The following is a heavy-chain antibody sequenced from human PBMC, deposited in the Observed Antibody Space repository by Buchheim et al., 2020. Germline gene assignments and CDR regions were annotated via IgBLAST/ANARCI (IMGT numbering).Heavy chain of an antibody. J-gene: IGHJ5*02. CDR3: ARDLNCSGGSCYSSWFDP. CDR2: IIPILGIA. Sequence: QVQLVQSGAEVKKPGSSVKVSCKASGGTFSSYAISWVRQAPGQGLEWMGRIIPILGIANYAQKFQGRVTITAEKSTSTAYMELSSLRSEDTAVYYCARDLNCSGGSCYSSWFDPWGQGTL. D-gene: IGHD2-15*01. CDR1: GGTFSSYA. V-gene: IGHV1-69*04.